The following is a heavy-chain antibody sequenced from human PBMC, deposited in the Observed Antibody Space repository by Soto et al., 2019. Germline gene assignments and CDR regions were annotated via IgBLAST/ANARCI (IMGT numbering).Heavy chain of an antibody. D-gene: IGHD6-13*01. CDR3: VRGNIAYSCINTRPCGMDV. J-gene: IGHJ6*02. CDR1: GFTFTTYS. CDR2: ITSRSGTI. V-gene: IGHV3-48*02. Sequence: HPGGSLRLSCAAYGFTFTTYSMSWFRQAPGKGLEKLSYITSRSGTIYYADSAKGRFTISRDNAKNSLYLQMNSLRDEDTAVYYCVRGNIAYSCINTRPCGMDVWGQGT.